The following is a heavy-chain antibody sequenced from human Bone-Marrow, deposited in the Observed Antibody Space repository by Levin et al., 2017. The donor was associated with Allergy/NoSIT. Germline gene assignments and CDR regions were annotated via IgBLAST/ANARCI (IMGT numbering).Heavy chain of an antibody. CDR1: GYTFTGYY. CDR2: INPNSGGT. J-gene: IGHJ4*02. Sequence: NPGGSLRLSCKASGYTFTGYYMHWVRQAPGQGLEWVGRINPNSGGTNYAQKFQGRVTMTRDTSISTAYMELSRLRSDDTAVYYCARVGSSWAIDYWGQGTLVTVSS. V-gene: IGHV1-2*06. D-gene: IGHD6-13*01. CDR3: ARVGSSWAIDY.